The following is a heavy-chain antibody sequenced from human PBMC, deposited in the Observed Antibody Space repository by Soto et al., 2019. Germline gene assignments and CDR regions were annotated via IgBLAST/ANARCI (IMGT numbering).Heavy chain of an antibody. CDR2: IYPGDFDT. D-gene: IGHD5-18*01. Sequence: PGESLKISCMGSGYSFNTYWIGWVRQMPGKGLEWMGIIYPGDFDTRYSPSFQGHVTMSVDKSINTAYLQWSSLEISDTAMYFCARILGYSYGHQELFAYWGQGTPVNV. CDR1: GYSFNTYW. J-gene: IGHJ4*02. V-gene: IGHV5-51*01. CDR3: ARILGYSYGHQELFAY.